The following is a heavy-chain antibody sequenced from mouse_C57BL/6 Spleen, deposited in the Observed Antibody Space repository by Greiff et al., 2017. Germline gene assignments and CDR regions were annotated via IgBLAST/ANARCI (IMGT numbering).Heavy chain of an antibody. D-gene: IGHD1-1*01. Sequence: QVQLQQPGAELVQPGASVKLSCKASGYTFTSYWMQWVNQRPGQGLEWIGEIDPSDSYTNYNQKFTGKATLTVDTSSSTAYMQLSSLTSEDSAVYYCARWTTVAIFDYWGQGTTLTVSS. J-gene: IGHJ2*01. CDR2: IDPSDSYT. V-gene: IGHV1-50*01. CDR3: ARWTTVAIFDY. CDR1: GYTFTSYW.